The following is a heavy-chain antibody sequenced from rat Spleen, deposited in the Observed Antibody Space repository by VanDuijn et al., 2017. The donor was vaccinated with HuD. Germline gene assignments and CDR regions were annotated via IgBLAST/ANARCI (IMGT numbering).Heavy chain of an antibody. CDR2: ISTGGGNT. Sequence: EVQLVESGGGLVQPGRSMKLSCAASGFTFSNYYMAWVRQAPTKGLEWVASISTGGGNTYYRDSVKGRFTISRDNAKSTLYLQVDSLRSEDTATYYCARLPYYYDGSYYYYFDYWGQGSLVTVSS. CDR3: ARLPYYYDGSYYYYFDY. J-gene: IGHJ3*01. CDR1: GFTFSNYY. D-gene: IGHD1-12*02. V-gene: IGHV5-25*01.